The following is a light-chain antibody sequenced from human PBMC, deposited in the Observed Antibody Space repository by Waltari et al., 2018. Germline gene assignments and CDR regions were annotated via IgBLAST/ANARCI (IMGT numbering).Light chain of an antibody. CDR1: KTHLGATLANIRPRYL. CDR3: QSYDSDLGAWV. V-gene: IGLV1-40*01. CDR2: RNN. J-gene: IGLJ3*02. Sequence: QSVLTHPPSVSGSPGQRVTISCPGRKTHLGATLANIRPRYLVLRDPPLPGADPKPLIDRNNKRPSGVPDRFSGSKSGTSASLAIAGLQPEDEAEYFCQSYDSDLGAWVFGGGTKLTVL.